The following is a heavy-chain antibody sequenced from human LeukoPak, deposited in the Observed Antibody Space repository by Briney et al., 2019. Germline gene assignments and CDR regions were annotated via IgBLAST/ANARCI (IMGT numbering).Heavy chain of an antibody. CDR3: AKQTRYDTPAGGRGFDY. Sequence: GGSLRLSCEASGFTFSTYAMSWVRQAPGKGLEWVSGISGSGSITYYADSVKGRFTISRDNSKSTLFLEMSSPRAEDTAVYYCAKQTRYDTPAGGRGFDYWGQGTLVTVSS. J-gene: IGHJ4*02. D-gene: IGHD3-22*01. V-gene: IGHV3-23*01. CDR1: GFTFSTYA. CDR2: ISGSGSIT.